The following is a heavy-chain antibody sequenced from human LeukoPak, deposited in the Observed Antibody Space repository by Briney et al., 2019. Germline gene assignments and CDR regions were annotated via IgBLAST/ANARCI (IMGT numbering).Heavy chain of an antibody. D-gene: IGHD2-8*01. Sequence: GGSRRLSCAASGFTVSDNYTSWFRQAPGKGLEWVSAISVVGSTYYAYSVKGRFIISRDNSKNTVYLQLNSLRAEDTAVYYCAREGSIVPHQDLDYWGQGTLVTVSS. CDR3: AREGSIVPHQDLDY. CDR2: ISVVGST. CDR1: GFTVSDNY. V-gene: IGHV3-53*01. J-gene: IGHJ4*02.